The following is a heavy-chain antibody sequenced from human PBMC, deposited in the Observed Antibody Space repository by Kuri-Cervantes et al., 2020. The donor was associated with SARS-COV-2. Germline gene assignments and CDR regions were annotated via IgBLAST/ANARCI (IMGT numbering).Heavy chain of an antibody. V-gene: IGHV1-18*01. CDR2: ISPNNGNT. CDR1: GYTFTSYG. J-gene: IGHJ6*02. Sequence: ASVKVSCKASGYTFTSYGISWVRQAPGQGLEWMGWISPNNGNTNYAQKLQGRVTMTTDTSTSTAYMELSSLRSEDTAVYYCARDPHRVMDAWGQGTTVTVSS. CDR3: ARDPHRVMDA. D-gene: IGHD3-10*01.